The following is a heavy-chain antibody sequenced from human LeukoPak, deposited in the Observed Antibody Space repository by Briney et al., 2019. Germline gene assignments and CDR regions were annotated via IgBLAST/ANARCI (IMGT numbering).Heavy chain of an antibody. D-gene: IGHD4-17*01. J-gene: IGHJ4*02. CDR2: IYPSGTT. CDR1: GGSVCSYY. V-gene: IGHV4-4*07. Sequence: PSETLSLTCSVSGGSVCSYYWSWIRQPAGKGLEWIGRIYPSGTTHYNPSLKSRVTMSVDTSKNQFSLKLTSVTAADTAVYYCADDYGDWGQGTLVTVSS. CDR3: ADDYGD.